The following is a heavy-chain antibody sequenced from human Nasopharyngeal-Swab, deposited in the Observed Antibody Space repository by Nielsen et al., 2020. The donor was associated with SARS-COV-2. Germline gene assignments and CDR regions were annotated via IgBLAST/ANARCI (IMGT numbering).Heavy chain of an antibody. V-gene: IGHV1-69*01. D-gene: IGHD5-12*01. CDR3: ARRRVSGWNRGYEAPPDY. J-gene: IGHJ4*02. Sequence: WVRQAPGQGLEWMGGIIPIFGTANYAQKFQGRVTITADESTSTAYMELSSLRSEDTAVYYCARRRVSGWNRGYEAPPDYWGQGTLVTVSS. CDR2: IIPIFGTA.